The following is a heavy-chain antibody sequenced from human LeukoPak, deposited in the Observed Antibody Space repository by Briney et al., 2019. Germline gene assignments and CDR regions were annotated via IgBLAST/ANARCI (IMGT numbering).Heavy chain of an antibody. V-gene: IGHV4-59*01. CDR2: IYNSGGT. J-gene: IGHJ5*02. D-gene: IGHD4-23*01. CDR1: GGSISSYY. CDR3: ARYRGNSNGGFDP. Sequence: SETLSLTCTVSGGSISSYYWSWIRQPPGKGLEWIGNIYNSGGTNYNPSLKSRVTTSVDTSKNQFSLKLTSVTAADTAVYYCARYRGNSNGGFDPWGQGALVTVSS.